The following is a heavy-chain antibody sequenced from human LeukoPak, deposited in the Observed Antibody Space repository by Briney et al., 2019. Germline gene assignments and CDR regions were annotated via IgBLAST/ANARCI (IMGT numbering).Heavy chain of an antibody. Sequence: SETLSLTCTVSGVSINSDYWSWIRQPPGMGLEWIGYTYYSGSTNYNPSLKSRVTISVDASNVTAADTAVYYCAVAEDYFDYWGQGTLVTVSS. V-gene: IGHV4-59*01. CDR3: AVAEDYFDY. CDR1: GVSINSDY. J-gene: IGHJ4*02. CDR2: TYYSGST.